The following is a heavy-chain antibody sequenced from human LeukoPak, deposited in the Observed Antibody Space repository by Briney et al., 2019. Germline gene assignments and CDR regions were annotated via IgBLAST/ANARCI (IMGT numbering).Heavy chain of an antibody. CDR2: IYYSGST. Sequence: SETLSPTCTVSGGSISSYYWSWIRQPPGKGLEWIGYIYYSGSTNYNPSLKSRVTISVDTSKNQFSLKLSSVTAADTAVYYCARMYSSSWSWGDAFDIWGQGTMVTVSS. V-gene: IGHV4-59*08. CDR1: GGSISSYY. J-gene: IGHJ3*02. CDR3: ARMYSSSWSWGDAFDI. D-gene: IGHD6-13*01.